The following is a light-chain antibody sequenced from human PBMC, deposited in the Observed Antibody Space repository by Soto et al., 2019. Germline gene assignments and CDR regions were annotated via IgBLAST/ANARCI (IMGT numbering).Light chain of an antibody. J-gene: IGLJ1*01. CDR3: AACDDNMNGFYV. CDR2: SNN. Sequence: VLTQPPSASGTPGQRVSISCSGGSTNIGSNTVNWYQQLPGTAPKLLIYSNNQRPSGVPDRFSGSKSGTSASLAISGLQSEDEADYYCAACDDNMNGFYVFGTGTKVTV. V-gene: IGLV1-44*01. CDR1: STNIGSNT.